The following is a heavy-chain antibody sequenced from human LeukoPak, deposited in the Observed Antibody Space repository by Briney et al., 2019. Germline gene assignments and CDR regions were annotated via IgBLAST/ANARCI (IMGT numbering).Heavy chain of an antibody. CDR1: GFTFSSYW. D-gene: IGHD3-10*01. J-gene: IGHJ4*02. CDR3: ATGDGEGSTSIFDY. V-gene: IGHV3-53*01. Sequence: PGGSLRLSCAASGFTFSSYWMNWARQAPGKGLEWVSVIYSGGSTYYADSVKGRFTISRDNSKNTLYLQMNSLRAEDTAVYYCATGDGEGSTSIFDYWGQGTLVTVSS. CDR2: IYSGGST.